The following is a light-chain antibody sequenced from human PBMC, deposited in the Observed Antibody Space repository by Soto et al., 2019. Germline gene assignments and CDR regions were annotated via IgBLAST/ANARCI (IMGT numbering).Light chain of an antibody. Sequence: QSVLTQPPSVSGAPGQRVTISCTGSSSNIGAGYDVHWYQQLPGTAHKLLIYDNNNRPSGVPDRFSGSKSGTSASLAITGLQAEDEADYYCQSYDSSLSGFYVFGTGTKVTVL. CDR2: DNN. CDR1: SSNIGAGYD. CDR3: QSYDSSLSGFYV. J-gene: IGLJ1*01. V-gene: IGLV1-40*01.